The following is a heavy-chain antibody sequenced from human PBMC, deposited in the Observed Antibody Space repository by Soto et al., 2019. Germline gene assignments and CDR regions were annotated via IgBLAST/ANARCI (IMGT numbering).Heavy chain of an antibody. CDR3: AKDRRYYDSSGYYGPKKSSEVYYFDY. CDR1: GFTFSSYG. CDR2: ISYDGSNK. V-gene: IGHV3-30*18. D-gene: IGHD3-22*01. J-gene: IGHJ4*02. Sequence: GGSLRLSCAASGFTFSSYGMHWVRQAPGKGLEWVAVISYDGSNKYYADSVKGRFTISRDNSKNTLYLQMNSLRAEDTAVYYCAKDRRYYDSSGYYGPKKSSEVYYFDYWGQGTLVTVSS.